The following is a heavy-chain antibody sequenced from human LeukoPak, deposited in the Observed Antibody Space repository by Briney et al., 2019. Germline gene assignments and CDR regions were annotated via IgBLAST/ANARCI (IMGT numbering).Heavy chain of an antibody. CDR2: IRYDGSIR. Sequence: PWGSLSLSCAASGFIFSNYGMRWVRQAPGKGLEWVAFIRYDGSIRYYIDSVKGRFTISRDNSKNTLYLQMNSLRAEDTAVYYCAKDYRHSSGWYYFDYWGQGTLVTVSS. J-gene: IGHJ4*02. CDR3: AKDYRHSSGWYYFDY. CDR1: GFIFSNYG. V-gene: IGHV3-30*02. D-gene: IGHD6-19*01.